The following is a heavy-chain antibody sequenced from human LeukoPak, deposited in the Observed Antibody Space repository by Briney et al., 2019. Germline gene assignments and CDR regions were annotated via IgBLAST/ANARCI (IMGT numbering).Heavy chain of an antibody. J-gene: IGHJ4*02. D-gene: IGHD2-2*03. V-gene: IGHV3-48*03. CDR2: ISSSGSTI. Sequence: RPGGSLRLSCAASGFTFSSYEMNWVRQAPGKGLEWVSYISSSGSTIYYADSVKGRFTISRDNAKNSLYLQMNSLRAEDTAVYCCARVINGFFDYWGQGTLVTVSS. CDR3: ARVINGFFDY. CDR1: GFTFSSYE.